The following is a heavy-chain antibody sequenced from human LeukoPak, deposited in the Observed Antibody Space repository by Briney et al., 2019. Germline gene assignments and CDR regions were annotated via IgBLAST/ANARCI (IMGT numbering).Heavy chain of an antibody. CDR2: ISGSGNSP. D-gene: IGHD3-22*01. V-gene: IGHV3-23*01. Sequence: GGSLRLSCAASGFTFSRYAMTWVRQAPGKGLEWVADISGSGNSPNYADSVKGRFTISRDNSNNTLYLEMKTLTAADTALYYCAGGNDDSKLHHWGQGTLVTVSS. J-gene: IGHJ1*01. CDR1: GFTFSRYA. CDR3: AGGNDDSKLHH.